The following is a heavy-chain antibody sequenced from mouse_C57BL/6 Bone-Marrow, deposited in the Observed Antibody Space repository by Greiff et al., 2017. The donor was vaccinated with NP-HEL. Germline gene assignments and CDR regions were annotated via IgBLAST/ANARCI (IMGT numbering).Heavy chain of an antibody. V-gene: IGHV1-47*01. J-gene: IGHJ2*01. CDR1: GYTFTTYP. Sequence: VQVVESGAELVKPGASVKMSCKASGYTFTTYPIDWMKQNHGKSLEWIGNFHPYSGDTKYNEKFKGKATLTVEKSSSTAYMELSRLTSEDSAVYYCARGSDNVRSVDYWGQGTTLTVSS. D-gene: IGHD1-1*01. CDR2: FHPYSGDT. CDR3: ARGSDNVRSVDY.